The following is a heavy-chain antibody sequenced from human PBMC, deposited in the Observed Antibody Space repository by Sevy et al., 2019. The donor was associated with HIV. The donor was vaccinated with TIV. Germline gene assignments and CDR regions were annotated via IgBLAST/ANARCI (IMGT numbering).Heavy chain of an antibody. D-gene: IGHD6-13*01. V-gene: IGHV3-7*01. CDR2: IKQDGSVK. CDR3: VRAIAADGSF. Sequence: GGSLRLSCAASGFIFSIYGMHWVRQAPGKGLEWVANIKQDGSVKYYVDSVKGRFTISRDNARNFLYLQMNSLRAEDTALYYCVRAIAADGSFWGQGTLVTVSS. CDR1: GFIFSIYG. J-gene: IGHJ1*01.